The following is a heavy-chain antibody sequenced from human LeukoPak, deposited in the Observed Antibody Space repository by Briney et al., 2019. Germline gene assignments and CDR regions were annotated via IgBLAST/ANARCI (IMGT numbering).Heavy chain of an antibody. J-gene: IGHJ4*02. D-gene: IGHD2-15*01. Sequence: SETLSLTCTVSGGSISSYYWSWIRQPPGKGLEWIGYIYYSGSTNYNPSLKSRVTISVDTSKNQFSLKLSSVTAADTAVYYCARVSPGPYCSGGSCYLDYWGQGTLVTVSS. V-gene: IGHV4-59*01. CDR1: GGSISSYY. CDR3: ARVSPGPYCSGGSCYLDY. CDR2: IYYSGST.